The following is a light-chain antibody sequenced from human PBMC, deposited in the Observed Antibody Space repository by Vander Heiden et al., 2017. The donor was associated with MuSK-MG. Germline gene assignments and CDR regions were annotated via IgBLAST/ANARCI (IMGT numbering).Light chain of an antibody. V-gene: IGLV2-11*01. CDR1: SSDVGGYNY. CDR3: CSYAGSYWV. CDR2: DVS. J-gene: IGLJ2*01. Sequence: QSALTQPPSVPGSPGPSVTISCTGTSSDVGGYNYVSWYQQHPGKAPNLMIYDVSKRPSGVPDRFSGSKSGNTASLTISGLQAEDEADYYCCSYAGSYWVFGGGTKLTVL.